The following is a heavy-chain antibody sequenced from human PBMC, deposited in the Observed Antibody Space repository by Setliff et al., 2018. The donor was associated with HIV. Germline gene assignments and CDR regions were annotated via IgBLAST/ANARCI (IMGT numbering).Heavy chain of an antibody. D-gene: IGHD2-21*01. J-gene: IGHJ5*02. V-gene: IGHV1-2*06. CDR3: ARNKIGWDTYSVVNYFDP. Sequence: ASVKVSCKASGYKFTGHYVHWVRQAPGQGLQWMGRINPDNSLTTYAEYFEGRVTLTRETSTNTAYMELRRLGSDDTAIYFCARNKIGWDTYSVVNYFDPWGQGTLVTVSS. CDR1: GYKFTGHY. CDR2: INPDNSLT.